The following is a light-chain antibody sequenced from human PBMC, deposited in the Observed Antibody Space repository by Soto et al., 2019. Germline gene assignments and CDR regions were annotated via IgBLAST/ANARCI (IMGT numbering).Light chain of an antibody. CDR2: GAS. CDR1: QSVSSSY. CDR3: QQYGSWTT. V-gene: IGKV3-20*01. Sequence: EVGLTQSPGTLSLSPGERATLSCRASQSVSSSYLAWYQQKPGQAPRLLIYGASSRATGIPDRFSGSGSGTDFTLTISRLEPEDLAVYYCQQYGSWTTFGPGTKVDI. J-gene: IGKJ3*01.